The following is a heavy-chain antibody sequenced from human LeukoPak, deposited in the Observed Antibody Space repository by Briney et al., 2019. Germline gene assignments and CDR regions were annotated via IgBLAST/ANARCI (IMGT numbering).Heavy chain of an antibody. CDR2: INHSGST. CDR1: GGSFSGYY. CDR3: ARSGYSDY. V-gene: IGHV4-34*01. D-gene: IGHD5-12*01. J-gene: IGHJ4*02. Sequence: NASETLSLTCAVYGGSFSGYYWSWIRQPPGKGLEWIGEINHSGSTNYNPSLKSRVTISVDTSKNQFSLKLSSVTAADTAVYYCARSGYSDYWGQGTLVTVSS.